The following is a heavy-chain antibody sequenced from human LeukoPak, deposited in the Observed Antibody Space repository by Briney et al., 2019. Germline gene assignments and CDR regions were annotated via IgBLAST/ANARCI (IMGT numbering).Heavy chain of an antibody. J-gene: IGHJ4*02. CDR1: GGSISSSSYY. CDR3: ARHMYSGSYSVDY. D-gene: IGHD1-26*01. CDR2: IYYSGST. V-gene: IGHV4-39*01. Sequence: SETLSLTYTVSGGSISSSSYYWGWIRQPPGKGLEWIGSIYYSGSTYYNPSLKSRVTISVDTSKNQFSLKLSSVTAADTAVYYCARHMYSGSYSVDYWGQGTLVTVSS.